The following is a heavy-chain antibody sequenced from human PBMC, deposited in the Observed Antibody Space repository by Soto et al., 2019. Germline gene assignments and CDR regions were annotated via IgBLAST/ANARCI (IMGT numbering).Heavy chain of an antibody. CDR1: GYTFTSYG. Sequence: ASVKVSCKASGYTFTSYGISWVRQAPGQGLEWMGWISAYNGNTNYAQKLQGRVTMTTDTSTSTAYMELRSLRSDDTAVYYCARAQYYDFWSGYLNDGEPYGMDVWGQGTTVTISS. CDR2: ISAYNGNT. CDR3: ARAQYYDFWSGYLNDGEPYGMDV. V-gene: IGHV1-18*01. J-gene: IGHJ6*02. D-gene: IGHD3-3*01.